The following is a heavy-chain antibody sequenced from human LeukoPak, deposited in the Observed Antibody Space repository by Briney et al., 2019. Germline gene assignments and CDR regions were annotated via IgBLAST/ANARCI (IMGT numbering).Heavy chain of an antibody. J-gene: IGHJ4*02. CDR3: ARVLGSYGSGTYYPDY. D-gene: IGHD3-10*01. CDR1: GFTFGYYS. V-gene: IGHV3-48*04. Sequence: GGSLRLSCAASGFTFGYYSMNWVRQAPGKGLEWVSYISSSSGTIFYADSVEGRFTVSRDNAENSLYLQMNSLRAEDTAVYYCARVLGSYGSGTYYPDYWGQGTLVTVSS. CDR2: ISSSSGTI.